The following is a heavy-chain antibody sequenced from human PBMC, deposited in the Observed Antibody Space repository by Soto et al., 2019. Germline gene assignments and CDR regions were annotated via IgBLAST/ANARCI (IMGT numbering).Heavy chain of an antibody. D-gene: IGHD2-2*01. CDR1: GGFISRYY. CDR2: IYYSGST. V-gene: IGHV4-59*01. J-gene: IGHJ4*02. CDR3: ARGILGYCISYRCRGPSRPFDY. Sequence: ASETLSLNCTGSGGFISRYYWSWFRHPPGKGLEGIGYIYYSGSTNYNPSLQSRVTISVDTSKNQFSLKLSSVTAADTAVYYCARGILGYCISYRCRGPSRPFDYWAQRTLVTVSA.